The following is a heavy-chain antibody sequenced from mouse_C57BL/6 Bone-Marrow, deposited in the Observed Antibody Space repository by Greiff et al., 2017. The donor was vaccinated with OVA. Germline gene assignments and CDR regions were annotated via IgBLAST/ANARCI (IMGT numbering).Heavy chain of an antibody. J-gene: IGHJ4*01. Sequence: EVQGVESGGDLVKPGGSLKLSCAASGFTFSSYGMSWVRQTPDKRLEWVATISSGGSYTYYPDSVKGRFTISRDNAKNTLYLQMSSPKSEDTAMYYCARFLYYYGGAMDYWGQGTSVTVSS. CDR1: GFTFSSYG. D-gene: IGHD1-1*01. V-gene: IGHV5-6*01. CDR2: ISSGGSYT. CDR3: ARFLYYYGGAMDY.